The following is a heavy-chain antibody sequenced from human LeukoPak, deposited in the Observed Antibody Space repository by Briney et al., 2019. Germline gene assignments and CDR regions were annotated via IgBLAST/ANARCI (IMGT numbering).Heavy chain of an antibody. CDR3: ARGSSGYYRYYFDY. CDR2: IYYSGST. J-gene: IGHJ4*02. Sequence: PSETLSLTCTVSGDSISSYYWSWIRQPPGKGLEWIGYIYYSGSTHYNPSLKSRVTISLDTSKNQFSLKLSSVTAADTALYYCARGSSGYYRYYFDYWGQGTLVTVSS. D-gene: IGHD3-22*01. V-gene: IGHV4-59*01. CDR1: GDSISSYY.